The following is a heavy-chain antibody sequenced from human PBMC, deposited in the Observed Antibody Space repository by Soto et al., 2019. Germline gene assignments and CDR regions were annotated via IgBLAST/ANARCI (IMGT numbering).Heavy chain of an antibody. Sequence: PGGSLRLSCAASGFTFSSCDRLWVRQAPGKGLEGVAVIWYDGSNKYYADSVKGRFTISRDNSKNTLYLQMNSLRAEDTAVYYWARDWGDYHDCYGDSPSYYFYTCGQGTLLPVSS. V-gene: IGHV3-33*01. D-gene: IGHD3-22*01. CDR2: IWYDGSNK. CDR1: GFTFSSCD. J-gene: IGHJ5*02. CDR3: ARDWGDYHDCYGDSPSYYFYT.